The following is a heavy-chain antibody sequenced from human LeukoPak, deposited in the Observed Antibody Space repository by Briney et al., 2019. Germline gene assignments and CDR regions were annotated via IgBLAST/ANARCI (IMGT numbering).Heavy chain of an antibody. J-gene: IGHJ4*02. CDR1: GSNFDDYA. D-gene: IGHD1-26*01. CDR3: AKGSWELLSYFDY. V-gene: IGHV3-9*03. CDR2: ISWNSGRV. Sequence: GRSLRLSCATSGSNFDDYAMHWVRQAPGKGLEWVSGISWNSGRVAYAGAVKGRFTISRDNAKNSLHLQMNSLRAEDMALYYCAKGSWELLSYFDYWGQGTLVTVSS.